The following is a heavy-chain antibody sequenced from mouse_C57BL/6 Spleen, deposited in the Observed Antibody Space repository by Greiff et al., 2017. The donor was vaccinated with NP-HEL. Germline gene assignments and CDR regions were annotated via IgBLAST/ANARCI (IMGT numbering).Heavy chain of an antibody. J-gene: IGHJ3*01. D-gene: IGHD1-1*01. CDR2: IDPSDSYT. CDR1: GYTFTSYW. Sequence: QVQLKQPGAELVKPGASVKLSCKASGYTFTSYWMQWVKQRPGQGLEWIGEIDPSDSYTNYNQKFKGKATLTVDTSSSTAYMQLSSLTSEDSAVYYCASSIYYYGSSAYWGQGTLVTVSA. V-gene: IGHV1-50*01. CDR3: ASSIYYYGSSAY.